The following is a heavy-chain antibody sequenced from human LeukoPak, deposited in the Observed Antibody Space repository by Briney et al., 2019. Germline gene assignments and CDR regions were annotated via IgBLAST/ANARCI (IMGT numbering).Heavy chain of an antibody. CDR3: ARAGGWAREDYKADAFDI. V-gene: IGHV1-18*01. CDR1: GYTFTNFG. CDR2: ISVYNGNT. D-gene: IGHD6-19*01. J-gene: IGHJ3*02. Sequence: GASVKVSRKASGYTFTNFGISWVRQAPGQGLEWMGWISVYNGNTNYAQKVQGRVTMTADTSTSTAYMELRSLRSDDTAVYYCARAGGWAREDYKADAFDIWGQGTMDTVSS.